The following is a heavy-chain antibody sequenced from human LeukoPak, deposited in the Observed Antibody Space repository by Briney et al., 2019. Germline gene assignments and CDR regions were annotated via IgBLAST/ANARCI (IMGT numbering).Heavy chain of an antibody. CDR1: GFTFSSYA. D-gene: IGHD2-8*01. V-gene: IGHV3-23*01. Sequence: EPGGSLRLSCAASGFTFSSYAMSWVRQAPGKGLEWVLAISGSGGSTYYADSVKGRFTISRDNSKNTLYLQMNSLRAEDTAVYYCARGPERTGVGTRYYYDMDVWGQGTTVTVSS. J-gene: IGHJ6*02. CDR2: ISGSGGST. CDR3: ARGPERTGVGTRYYYDMDV.